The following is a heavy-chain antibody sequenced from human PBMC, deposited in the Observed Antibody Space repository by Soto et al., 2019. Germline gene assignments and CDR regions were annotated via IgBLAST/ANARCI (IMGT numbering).Heavy chain of an antibody. CDR3: ASSLWFGELFLYYFDY. CDR1: GGSISSSSYY. J-gene: IGHJ4*02. D-gene: IGHD3-10*01. V-gene: IGHV4-39*01. Sequence: QLQLQESGPGLVKPSETLSLTCTVSGGSISSSSYYWGGIRQPPGKGLEGIGSIYYSGSTYYNPSLKSRVTISVDTSKNQVSLKLSSVTAADTAVYYCASSLWFGELFLYYFDYWGQGTLVTVSS. CDR2: IYYSGST.